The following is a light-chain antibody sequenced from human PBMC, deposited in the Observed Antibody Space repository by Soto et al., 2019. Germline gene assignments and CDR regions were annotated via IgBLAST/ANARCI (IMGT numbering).Light chain of an antibody. Sequence: QSVLTQPPSASGTPGQRVTISCSGSSSNIGSNTVNWYQQLPGTAPKLLIYSNNQRPSGVPDRFSVSKSGTSASLALSGLQSEDEADYYCAAWDDSLNGPVVFGGGTKLTVL. V-gene: IGLV1-44*01. CDR1: SSNIGSNT. J-gene: IGLJ2*01. CDR2: SNN. CDR3: AAWDDSLNGPVV.